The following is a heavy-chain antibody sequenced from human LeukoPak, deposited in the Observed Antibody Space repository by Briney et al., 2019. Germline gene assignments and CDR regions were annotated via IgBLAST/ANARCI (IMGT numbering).Heavy chain of an antibody. Sequence: GGSLRLSCAASGFTFSTYDMHWVRQAPGKGLEWVSFIRYDGSDKLYADSVKGRFTVSRDNSKNTLYLQMNSLRPEDTAVYYCAKRGGSYIGYFDYWGQGTRVTVSS. J-gene: IGHJ4*02. CDR1: GFTFSTYD. CDR3: AKRGGSYIGYFDY. V-gene: IGHV3-30*02. D-gene: IGHD1-26*01. CDR2: IRYDGSDK.